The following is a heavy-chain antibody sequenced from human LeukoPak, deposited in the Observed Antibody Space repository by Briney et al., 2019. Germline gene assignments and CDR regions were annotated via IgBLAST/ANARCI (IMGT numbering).Heavy chain of an antibody. CDR2: INPNSGGT. Sequence: ASVKVSCRASGYTFTGYYMHWVRQAPGQALEWMGRINPNSGGTNYAQKFQGRVTMTRDTSISTAYMELSRLRSDDTAVYYCARVHLYCSGGSCSLDYWGQGTLVTVSS. CDR3: ARVHLYCSGGSCSLDY. D-gene: IGHD2-15*01. J-gene: IGHJ4*02. CDR1: GYTFTGYY. V-gene: IGHV1-2*06.